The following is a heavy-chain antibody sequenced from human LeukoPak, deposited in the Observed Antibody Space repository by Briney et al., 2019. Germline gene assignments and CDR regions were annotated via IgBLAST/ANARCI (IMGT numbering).Heavy chain of an antibody. CDR1: GGSISSSSYY. V-gene: IGHV4-39*07. D-gene: IGHD4-11*01. CDR2: IYYSGST. Sequence: SETLSLTCTVSGGSISSSSYYWGWIRQPPGKGLEWIGSIYYSGSTYYNPSLKSRVTISVDTSKNQFSLKLSSVTAADTAVYYCARVQVETTQDAFDIWGQGTMVTVSS. J-gene: IGHJ3*02. CDR3: ARVQVETTQDAFDI.